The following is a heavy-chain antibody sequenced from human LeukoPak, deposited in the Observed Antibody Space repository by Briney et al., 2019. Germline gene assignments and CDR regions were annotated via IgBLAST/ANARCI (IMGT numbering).Heavy chain of an antibody. V-gene: IGHV1-8*01. CDR1: GYTFTSYD. CDR3: ARGAPGSYCSGDSCPYFDY. J-gene: IGHJ4*02. Sequence: ASVKVSYKASGYTFTSYDVNWVRQATGQGLEWMGWVNPNSGHTGYAQKFQGRVTLTTNTSVSTAYMELSSLRSEDTAIYYCARGAPGSYCSGDSCPYFDYWGQGTLVSVSS. CDR2: VNPNSGHT. D-gene: IGHD2-15*01.